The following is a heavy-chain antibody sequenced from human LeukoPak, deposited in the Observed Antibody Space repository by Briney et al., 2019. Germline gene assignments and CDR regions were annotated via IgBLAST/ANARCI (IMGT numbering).Heavy chain of an antibody. D-gene: IGHD3-22*01. V-gene: IGHV3-7*01. CDR3: AREGYYYDSSGYYFDY. J-gene: IGHJ4*02. Sequence: GGSLRLSCAASGFTFSSYWMRWVRQAPGKGLEWVANIKQDGSEKYYVDSVKGRFTISRDNAKNSLYLQMNSLRTEDTAVYYCAREGYYYDSSGYYFDYWGQGTLVTVSS. CDR2: IKQDGSEK. CDR1: GFTFSSYW.